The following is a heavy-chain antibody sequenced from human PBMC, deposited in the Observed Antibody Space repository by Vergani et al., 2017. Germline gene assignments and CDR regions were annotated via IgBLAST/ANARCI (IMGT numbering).Heavy chain of an antibody. V-gene: IGHV3-9*01. J-gene: IGHJ6*02. Sequence: EVQLVESGGGLVQPGRSLRLSCAASGFTFDDYAMHWVRQAPGKGLEWVSGISWNSGSIGYADSVKGRFTISRDNAKNSLYLQMNSRRAEDTALYYCAKDIRATPYYYYGMDVWGQGTTVTVSS. D-gene: IGHD2-15*01. CDR2: ISWNSGSI. CDR3: AKDIRATPYYYYGMDV. CDR1: GFTFDDYA.